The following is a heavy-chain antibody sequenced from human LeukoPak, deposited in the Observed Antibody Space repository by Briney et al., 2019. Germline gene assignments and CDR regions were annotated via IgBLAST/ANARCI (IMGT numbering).Heavy chain of an antibody. V-gene: IGHV3-7*01. CDR3: ARIPVGAIDYFDY. CDR2: IKQDGSEK. J-gene: IGHJ4*02. Sequence: GSLSLSCAASGFTFSSYWMSWVRQAPGKGLEWVANIKQDGSEKYYLDSVKGRFTISRDNAKNSLYLQMNSLRAEDTAVYYCARIPVGAIDYFDYWGQGTLVTVSS. CDR1: GFTFSSYW. D-gene: IGHD1-26*01.